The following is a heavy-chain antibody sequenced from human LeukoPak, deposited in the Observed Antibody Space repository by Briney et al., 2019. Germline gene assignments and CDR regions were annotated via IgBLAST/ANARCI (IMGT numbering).Heavy chain of an antibody. J-gene: IGHJ4*02. CDR3: ARVPDGYNLYFDY. Sequence: SQTLSLTCTVSGGSISSGGYYWSWIRQHPGKGLEWIGYIYYSGSTYYNPSLKSRVTISVDTSKNQFPLKLSSVTAADTAVYYCARVPDGYNLYFDYWGQGTLVTVSS. CDR1: GGSISSGGYY. D-gene: IGHD5-24*01. CDR2: IYYSGST. V-gene: IGHV4-31*03.